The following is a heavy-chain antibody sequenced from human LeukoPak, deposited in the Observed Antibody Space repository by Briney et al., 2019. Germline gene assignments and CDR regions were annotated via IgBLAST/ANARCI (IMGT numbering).Heavy chain of an antibody. CDR1: GGTFSSYA. V-gene: IGHV1-69*13. CDR3: ARGRTTYDAFDI. D-gene: IGHD1-1*01. Sequence: SVKVSCKASGGTFSSYAISWVRQAPGQGLEWMGGIIPIFGTANYAQKFQGRVTTTADESTSTAYMELSSLRSEDTAVYYCARGRTTYDAFDIWGQGTMVTVSS. CDR2: IIPIFGTA. J-gene: IGHJ3*02.